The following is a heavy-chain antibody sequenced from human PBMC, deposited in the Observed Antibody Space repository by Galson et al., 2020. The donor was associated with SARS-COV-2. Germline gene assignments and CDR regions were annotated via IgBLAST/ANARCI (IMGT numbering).Heavy chain of an antibody. V-gene: IGHV3-74*01. CDR1: GFTFSSYW. J-gene: IGHJ3*02. Sequence: GGSLRLSCAASGFTFSSYWMHWVRQAPGKGLVWVSRINSDGSSTSYADSVKGRFTISRDNAKNTLYLQMNSLRAEDTAVYYCAKEYYYDSSGPIDAFDIWGQGTMVTVSS. CDR2: INSDGSST. D-gene: IGHD3-22*01. CDR3: AKEYYYDSSGPIDAFDI.